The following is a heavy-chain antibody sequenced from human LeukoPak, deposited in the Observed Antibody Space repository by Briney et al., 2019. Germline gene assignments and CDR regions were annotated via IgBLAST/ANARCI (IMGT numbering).Heavy chain of an antibody. D-gene: IGHD4-23*01. CDR1: GFTFSSYG. CDR3: ARGRPHGNDY. CDR2: ISYDGSNK. J-gene: IGHJ4*02. V-gene: IGHV3-30*03. Sequence: SGGSLRLSCAASGFTFSSYGMHWVRQAPGKGLEWVAVISYDGSNKYYADSVKGRFTISRDNSKNTLYLQMNSLRAEDTAVYYCARGRPHGNDYWGQGTLVTVSS.